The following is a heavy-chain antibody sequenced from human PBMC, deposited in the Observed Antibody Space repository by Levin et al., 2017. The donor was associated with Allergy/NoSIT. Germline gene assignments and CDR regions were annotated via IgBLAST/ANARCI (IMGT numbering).Heavy chain of an antibody. CDR1: GYSFTSYW. CDR3: ARRRNDYDYVWGSYRYNDAFDI. D-gene: IGHD3-16*02. J-gene: IGHJ3*02. V-gene: IGHV5-10-1*01. CDR2: IDPSDSYT. Sequence: GESLKISCKGSGYSFTSYWISWVRQMPGKGLEWMGRIDPSDSYTNYSPSFQGHVTISADKSISTAYLQWSSLKASDTAMYYCARRRNDYDYVWGSYRYNDAFDIWGQGTMVTVSS.